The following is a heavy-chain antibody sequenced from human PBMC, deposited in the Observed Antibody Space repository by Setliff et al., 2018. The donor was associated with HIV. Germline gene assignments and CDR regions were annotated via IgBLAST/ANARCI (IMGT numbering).Heavy chain of an antibody. J-gene: IGHJ4*02. CDR2: IIPMFDAP. D-gene: IGHD5-12*01. CDR3: AIDVSGGWLRPMPDF. CDR1: GGTFSSYA. V-gene: IGHV1-69*13. Sequence: SVKVSCKPSGGTFSSYAISWVRQAPGQGLEWMGGIIPMFDAPNYAQKFQGRVTITADESTSTAYMELSGLRSEDTAVYYCAIDVSGGWLRPMPDFWGPGTLVTVSS.